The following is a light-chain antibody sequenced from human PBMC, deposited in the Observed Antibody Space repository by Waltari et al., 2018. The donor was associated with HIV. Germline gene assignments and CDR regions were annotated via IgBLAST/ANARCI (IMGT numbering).Light chain of an antibody. J-gene: IGKJ3*01. V-gene: IGKV4-1*01. CDR2: WAS. CDR1: QSLLNSSNNKNY. Sequence: DIVMTQSPGSLAVSLGERATINCKSSQSLLNSSNNKNYLAWYQQKPGQPPKLLMYWASTRESGVPDRFSGSGSGTEFTLTISSLQAEDVAVYYCQQYYSTPFTFGPWTKVDSK. CDR3: QQYYSTPFT.